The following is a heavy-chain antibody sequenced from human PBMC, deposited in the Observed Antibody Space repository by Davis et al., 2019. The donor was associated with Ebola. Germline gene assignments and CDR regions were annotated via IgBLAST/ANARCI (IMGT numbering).Heavy chain of an antibody. CDR2: ISVSGCST. V-gene: IGHV3-23*01. Sequence: AGSLRLSCTDSVITFSSYAMTWVRQAPGKGLEGVSAISVSGCSTYYPGSVKGRFTISRENAKNSLYLQMNSLRAGDTAVYYCARDSGVGGYYDPGGMDVWGKGTTVTVSS. CDR3: ARDSGVGGYYDPGGMDV. J-gene: IGHJ6*04. D-gene: IGHD3-22*01. CDR1: VITFSSYA.